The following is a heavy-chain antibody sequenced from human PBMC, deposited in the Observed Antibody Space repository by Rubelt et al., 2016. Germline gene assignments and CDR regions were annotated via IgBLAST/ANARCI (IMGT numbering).Heavy chain of an antibody. J-gene: IGHJ4*02. CDR2: ISSSSSYV. D-gene: IGHD3-10*01. Sequence: GGSLRLSCAASGFTFSSYSMNWVRQAPGKGLEWVSSISSSSSYVYYADSVKGRFTISRDNAKNTLYLQMNSLRAEDTAVYYCANVLWFGEAGFDYWGQGTLVTVSA. CDR1: GFTFSSYS. V-gene: IGHV3-21*04. CDR3: ANVLWFGEAGFDY.